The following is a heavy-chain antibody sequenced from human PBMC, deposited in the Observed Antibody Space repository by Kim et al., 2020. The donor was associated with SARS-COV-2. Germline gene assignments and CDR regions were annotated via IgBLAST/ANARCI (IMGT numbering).Heavy chain of an antibody. Sequence: GESLKISCKASGYIFNNYWIGWVRQKPGKGLEWMGIIYPGDSDSRYSPSFQGQVTISADKSITTAYLQWNSLKASDTAIYYCAGPTDVAAFDAFDFWGQGTRVTVSS. CDR3: AGPTDVAAFDAFDF. V-gene: IGHV5-51*01. CDR2: IYPGDSDS. CDR1: GYIFNNYW. J-gene: IGHJ3*01. D-gene: IGHD6-19*01.